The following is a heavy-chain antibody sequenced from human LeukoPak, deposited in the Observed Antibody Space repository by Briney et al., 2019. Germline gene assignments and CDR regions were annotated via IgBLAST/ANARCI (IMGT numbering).Heavy chain of an antibody. Sequence: GVCLRLSCAASGFTFSSCSMNWVRQAPGKGLEWVSSISSSSSYIYYADSVKGRFAISRDNAKNSLYLQMNSLRAEDTAVYYCARDLGNDCSSTSCVGWGQGTLVTVSS. J-gene: IGHJ4*02. CDR3: ARDLGNDCSSTSCVG. CDR2: ISSSSSYI. D-gene: IGHD2-2*01. V-gene: IGHV3-21*01. CDR1: GFTFSSCS.